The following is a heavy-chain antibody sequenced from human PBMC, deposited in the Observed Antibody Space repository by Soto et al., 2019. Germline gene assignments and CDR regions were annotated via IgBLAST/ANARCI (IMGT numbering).Heavy chain of an antibody. CDR1: GGSISGYY. V-gene: IGHV4-59*01. Sequence: SETLSLTCTVSGGSISGYYWSWIRQPPGKGLEWIGYIYYSGSTNYNPSLKSRVTISVDTSKNQFSLKLSSVTAADTAVYYCARVKAPSKWELLLVIDYWGQGTLVTVSS. J-gene: IGHJ4*02. D-gene: IGHD1-26*01. CDR2: IYYSGST. CDR3: ARVKAPSKWELLLVIDY.